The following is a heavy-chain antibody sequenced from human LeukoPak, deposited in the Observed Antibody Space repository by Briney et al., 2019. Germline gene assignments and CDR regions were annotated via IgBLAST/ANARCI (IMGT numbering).Heavy chain of an antibody. CDR3: ARVFDPPGEYNWFDP. D-gene: IGHD3-10*01. J-gene: IGHJ5*02. CDR2: IYYSGST. CDR1: GGSISNYY. Sequence: PSETLSLTCTVSGGSISNYYWSWIRQPPGKGLEWIGYIYYSGSTNYNPSLKSRVTISVDTSKNQFSLKLSSVTAADTAVYYCARVFDPPGEYNWFDPWGQGTLVTVSS. V-gene: IGHV4-59*01.